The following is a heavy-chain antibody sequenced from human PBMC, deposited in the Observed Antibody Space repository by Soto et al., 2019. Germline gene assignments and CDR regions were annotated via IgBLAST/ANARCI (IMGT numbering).Heavy chain of an antibody. V-gene: IGHV4-59*01. CDR1: GGSISSYY. J-gene: IGHJ6*03. D-gene: IGHD2-2*01. CDR3: ARVVVPAAEGGMTSYYYYYYYMDV. CDR2: IYYSGST. Sequence: SETLSLTCTVSGGSISSYYWSWIRQPPGKGLEWIGYIYYSGSTNYNPSLKSRVTISVDTSKNQFSLKLSSVTAADTAVYYCARVVVPAAEGGMTSYYYYYYYMDVWGKGTTVTVSS.